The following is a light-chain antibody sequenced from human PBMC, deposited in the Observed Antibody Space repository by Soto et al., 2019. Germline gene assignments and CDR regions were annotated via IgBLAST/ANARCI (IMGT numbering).Light chain of an antibody. CDR3: LQYSSVWT. CDR1: QSFSSNY. V-gene: IGKV3-20*01. CDR2: GAT. Sequence: EIVLTQSPGTLSLSPGERATLSCRASQSFSSNYLAWYQQKPGQAPRILIYGATTRATGIPDRFSGSESGTDFTLTISRLEPEVSAVYYCLQYSSVWTFGKGTKV. J-gene: IGKJ1*01.